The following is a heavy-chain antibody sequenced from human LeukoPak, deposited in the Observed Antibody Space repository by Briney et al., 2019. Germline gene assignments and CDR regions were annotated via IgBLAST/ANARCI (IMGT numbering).Heavy chain of an antibody. CDR1: GGSFSGYY. V-gene: IGHV4-34*01. CDR3: ARGLVTMVRTIDY. CDR2: INHSGST. Sequence: KSSETLSLTCAVYGGSFSGYYWSWIRQPPGKGLEWIGEINHSGSTNYNPSLKSRVTISVDTSKNQFSLKLSSVTAADTAVYYCARGLVTMVRTIDYWGQGTLVTVSS. J-gene: IGHJ4*02. D-gene: IGHD3-10*01.